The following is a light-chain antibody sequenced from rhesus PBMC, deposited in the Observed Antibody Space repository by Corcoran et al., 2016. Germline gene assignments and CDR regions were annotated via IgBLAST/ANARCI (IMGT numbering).Light chain of an antibody. CDR1: ETVTFFGTTL. V-gene: IGKV7-13*02. J-gene: IGKJ1*01. CDR2: QTS. CDR3: LQSKNSPRT. Sequence: DIVLTQSPASLAVSPGQRATITCRASETVTFFGTTLIHWYQKKPGPPPKPLIYQTSNKHTGVPARFSGRWSGTDFTLTINPVEADDAADYYCLQSKNSPRTFGQGTKVEIK.